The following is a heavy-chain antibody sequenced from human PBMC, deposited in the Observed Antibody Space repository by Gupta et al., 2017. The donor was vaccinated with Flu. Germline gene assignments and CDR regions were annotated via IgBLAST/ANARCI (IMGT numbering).Heavy chain of an antibody. CDR2: ITASGDTT. V-gene: IGHV3-23*01. J-gene: IGHJ4*02. CDR1: GFTFSSYA. D-gene: IGHD2-15*01. Sequence: EVQLLESGGGLVQPGGSLRLSCVASGFTFSSYAMSWVRQAPGKGLEWVSAITASGDTTYYADSVKGRLTISRDNSKNTLYLQMNSLRAEDTAVYYCLVAANFDYWGQGTLVTVSS. CDR3: LVAANFDY.